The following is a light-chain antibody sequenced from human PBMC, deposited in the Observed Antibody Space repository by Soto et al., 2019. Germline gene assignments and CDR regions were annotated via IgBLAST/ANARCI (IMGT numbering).Light chain of an antibody. CDR2: DAS. CDR1: QSVSSY. CDR3: QQRSNWPPIT. J-gene: IGKJ5*01. Sequence: EVGLTQSPATLSVSPGERATLSCGASQSVSSYLAWYQQKPGQAPRLLIYDASNRATGIPARFSGSGSGTDFTLTISSLETEDFAVYYCQQRSNWPPITFGQGTRLEIK. V-gene: IGKV3-11*01.